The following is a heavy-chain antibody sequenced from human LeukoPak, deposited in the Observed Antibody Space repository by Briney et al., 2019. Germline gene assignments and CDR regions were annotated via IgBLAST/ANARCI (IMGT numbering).Heavy chain of an antibody. D-gene: IGHD3-10*01. J-gene: IGHJ3*02. CDR3: ARVPRLGHAFDI. CDR1: GFTFSSYG. CDR2: IWYDGSNK. Sequence: GGSLRLSCAASGFTFSSYGMHWVRQAPGKGLEWVAVIWYDGSNKYHADSVKGRFTISRDNSKNTLYLQMNSLRAEDTAVYYCARVPRLGHAFDIWGQGTMVTVSS. V-gene: IGHV3-33*01.